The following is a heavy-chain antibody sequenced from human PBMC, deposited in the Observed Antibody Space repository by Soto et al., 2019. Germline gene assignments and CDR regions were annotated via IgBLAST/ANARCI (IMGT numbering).Heavy chain of an antibody. CDR3: ARDRVWITMVRSHAFDI. CDR1: GGSISSGGYY. D-gene: IGHD3-10*01. V-gene: IGHV4-31*03. Sequence: SETLSLTCTVSGGSISSGGYYWSWIRQHPGKGLEWIGYIYYSGSTYYNPSLKSRVTISVDTSKNQFSLKLSSVTAADTAVYYCARDRVWITMVRSHAFDIWGQGTMVTVSS. CDR2: IYYSGST. J-gene: IGHJ3*02.